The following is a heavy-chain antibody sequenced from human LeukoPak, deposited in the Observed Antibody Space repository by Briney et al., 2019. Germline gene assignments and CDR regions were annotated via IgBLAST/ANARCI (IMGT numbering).Heavy chain of an antibody. CDR2: IKSKIDGGTT. Sequence: GGSLRLSCAASGFTFTNAWMSWVRQAPGKGLEWVGRIKSKIDGGTTDYAAPVKGRFTISRDNAKNSLYLQMNSLRAEDTAVYYCASSPPHRSTNTGTFDYWGQGTLVTVSS. J-gene: IGHJ4*02. CDR3: ASSPPHRSTNTGTFDY. V-gene: IGHV3-15*01. D-gene: IGHD6-13*01. CDR1: GFTFTNAW.